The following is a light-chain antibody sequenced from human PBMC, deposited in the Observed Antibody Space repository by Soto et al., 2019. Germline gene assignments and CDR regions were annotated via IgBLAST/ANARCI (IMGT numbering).Light chain of an antibody. CDR1: QSVTTY. J-gene: IGKJ5*01. CDR3: QQRSSWPPSIT. Sequence: VVLTQSPGTLSLSPGESATLSCRASQSVTTYLAWYQQKPGQAPRLLIYDASTRATGIPARFSGSGSGTDFTLTIGSLEPEDFGGYFCQQRSSWPPSITFGQGTRLEIK. CDR2: DAS. V-gene: IGKV3-11*01.